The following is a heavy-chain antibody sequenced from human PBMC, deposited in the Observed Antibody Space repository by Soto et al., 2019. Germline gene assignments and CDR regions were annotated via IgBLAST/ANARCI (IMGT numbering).Heavy chain of an antibody. Sequence: QVQLVQSGAEVKKPGSSVKVSCKASGGTFSSYAISWVRQAPGQGLEWMGGIIPIFGTANYAQKFQGRVTITADESTSIAYMELSSLRSEDTAVYYCASRRTKGTAPSWFDPWGQGTLVTVSS. CDR3: ASRRTKGTAPSWFDP. J-gene: IGHJ5*02. V-gene: IGHV1-69*12. D-gene: IGHD2-21*02. CDR1: GGTFSSYA. CDR2: IIPIFGTA.